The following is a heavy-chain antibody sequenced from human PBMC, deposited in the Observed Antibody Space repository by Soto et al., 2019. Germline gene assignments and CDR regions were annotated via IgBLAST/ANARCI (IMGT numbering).Heavy chain of an antibody. CDR1: GGSISSYY. V-gene: IGHV4-59*01. J-gene: IGHJ6*02. D-gene: IGHD1-1*01. CDR2: IYYSGST. Sequence: SETLSLTCTVSGGSISSYYWSWIRQPPGKGLEWIGYIYYSGSTNYNPSLKSRVTISVDTSKNQFSLKLSSVTAADTAVYYCATGNNWNDVGDYYYYGMDVWGQGTTVTVSS. CDR3: ATGNNWNDVGDYYYYGMDV.